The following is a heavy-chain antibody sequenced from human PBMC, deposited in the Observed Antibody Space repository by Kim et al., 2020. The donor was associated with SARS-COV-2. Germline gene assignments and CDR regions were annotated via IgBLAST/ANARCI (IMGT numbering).Heavy chain of an antibody. J-gene: IGHJ6*02. CDR1: GASIDTGTYY. D-gene: IGHD3-22*01. Sequence: SETLSLTCSVSGASIDTGTYYWSWIRQHPGKGLEWIGYVFYSGKTDYNPSLKSRVIISVDTSRNQFSLRLTSVTAADTAVYYCARDGRYFYDASRRYNSYYGMDVGGQGTTVIVSS. CDR3: ARDGRYFYDASRRYNSYYGMDV. V-gene: IGHV4-31*03. CDR2: VFYSGKT.